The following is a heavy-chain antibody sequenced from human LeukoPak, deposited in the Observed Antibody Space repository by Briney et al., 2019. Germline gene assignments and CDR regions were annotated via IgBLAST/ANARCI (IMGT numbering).Heavy chain of an antibody. CDR1: GFTVSSNY. CDR3: ARDPRVVVADYYYYYGMDV. Sequence: HPGGSLRLSCAASGFTVSSNYMSWVRQAPGKGLEWVSVIYSGGSTYYADSVKGRFTISRDNSKNTLYLQMNSLRAEDTAVYYCARDPRVVVADYYYYYGMDVWGQGTTVTVPS. J-gene: IGHJ6*02. D-gene: IGHD2-15*01. V-gene: IGHV3-66*01. CDR2: IYSGGST.